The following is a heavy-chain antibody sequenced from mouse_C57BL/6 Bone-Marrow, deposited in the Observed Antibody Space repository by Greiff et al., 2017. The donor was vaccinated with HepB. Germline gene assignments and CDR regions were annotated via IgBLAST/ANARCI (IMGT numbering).Heavy chain of an antibody. CDR2: ISYDGSN. J-gene: IGHJ4*01. CDR3: ARYDYGAAMDY. Sequence: ESGPGLVKPSQSLSLTCSVTGYSITSGYYWNWIRQFPGNKLEWMGYISYDGSNNYNPSLKNRISITRDTSKNQFFLKLNSVTTEDTATYYCARYDYGAAMDYWGQGTSVTVSS. V-gene: IGHV3-6*01. D-gene: IGHD2-4*01. CDR1: GYSITSGYY.